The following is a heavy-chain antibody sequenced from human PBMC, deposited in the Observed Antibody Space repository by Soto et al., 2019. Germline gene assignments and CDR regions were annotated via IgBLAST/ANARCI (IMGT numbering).Heavy chain of an antibody. J-gene: IGHJ6*02. V-gene: IGHV3-49*03. CDR2: IRSKAYGGTT. D-gene: IGHD1-7*01. CDR3: TRTALELPYYYYGMDV. CDR1: GFTFGDYA. Sequence: GGSLRLSCTASGFTFGDYAMSWLRQAPGKGLEWVGFIRSKAYGGTTEYAASVKGRFTISRDDSKSIAYLQMNSLKTEDTAVYYCTRTALELPYYYYGMDVWGQGTTVTVSS.